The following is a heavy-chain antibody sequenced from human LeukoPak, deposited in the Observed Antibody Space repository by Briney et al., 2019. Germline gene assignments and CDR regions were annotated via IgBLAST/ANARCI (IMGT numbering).Heavy chain of an antibody. CDR1: GGSISSGGYY. D-gene: IGHD3-16*01. CDR3: ARDQYGGLGDYFDY. Sequence: PSETLSLTCTVSGGSISSGGYYWSWIRQHPGKGLEWIGYVYYSGSTYYNPSLKSRLTISVDTSKNQFSLKLSSVTAADTAVYYCARDQYGGLGDYFDYWGQGTLVTVSS. CDR2: VYYSGST. J-gene: IGHJ4*02. V-gene: IGHV4-31*03.